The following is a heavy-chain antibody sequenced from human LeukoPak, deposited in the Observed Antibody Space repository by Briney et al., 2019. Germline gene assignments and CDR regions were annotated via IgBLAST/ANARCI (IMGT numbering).Heavy chain of an antibody. CDR2: ISSSSSTI. V-gene: IGHV3-48*01. CDR3: ARGEVWFGELLSAPAFDI. CDR1: GFTFSSYS. D-gene: IGHD3-10*01. J-gene: IGHJ3*02. Sequence: GGSLRLSCAASGFTFSSYSMNWARQAPGKGLEWVSYISSSSSTIYYADSVKGRFTISRDNAKNSLYLQMNSLRAEDTAVYYCARGEVWFGELLSAPAFDIWGQGTMVTVSS.